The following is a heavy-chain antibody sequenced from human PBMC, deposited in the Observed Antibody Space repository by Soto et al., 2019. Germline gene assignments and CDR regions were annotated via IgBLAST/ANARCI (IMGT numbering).Heavy chain of an antibody. J-gene: IGHJ4*02. V-gene: IGHV3-23*01. CDR2: ISGSGGST. CDR1: GFTFSSYA. D-gene: IGHD5-12*01. CDR3: AKGLTNVDIVATTDFDY. Sequence: GGSLRLSCAASGFTFSSYAMSWVRQAPGKGLEWVSAISGSGGSTYYADSVKGRFTISRDNSKNTLYLQMNSLRAEDTAVYYCAKGLTNVDIVATTDFDYWGQGTLVTVSS.